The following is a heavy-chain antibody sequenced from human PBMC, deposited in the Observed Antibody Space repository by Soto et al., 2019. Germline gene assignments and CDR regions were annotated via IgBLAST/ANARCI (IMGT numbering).Heavy chain of an antibody. D-gene: IGHD2-15*01. Sequence: QVQLVQSGAEVKKPGSSVKVSCKASGGTFSSYAISWVRQAPGQGLEWMGGIIPIFGTANYAQKVQGRVTITADESTSTAYMELSSLRSEDTAVYYCARMRSCSGGSCTNWFDPWGQGTLVTVSS. CDR2: IIPIFGTA. J-gene: IGHJ5*02. V-gene: IGHV1-69*01. CDR3: ARMRSCSGGSCTNWFDP. CDR1: GGTFSSYA.